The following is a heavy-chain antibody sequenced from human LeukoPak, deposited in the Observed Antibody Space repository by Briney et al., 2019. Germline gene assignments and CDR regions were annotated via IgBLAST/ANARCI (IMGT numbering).Heavy chain of an antibody. CDR1: GGSFSGYY. CDR2: INHSGST. D-gene: IGHD3-3*01. J-gene: IGHJ4*02. Sequence: SETLSLTCAVYGGSFSGYYWSWIRQPPGKGLEWIGEINHSGSTNYNPPLKSRVTISVDTSKNQFSLKLSSVTAADTAVYYCARGATIFGIDYWGQGTLVAVSS. CDR3: ARGATIFGIDY. V-gene: IGHV4-34*01.